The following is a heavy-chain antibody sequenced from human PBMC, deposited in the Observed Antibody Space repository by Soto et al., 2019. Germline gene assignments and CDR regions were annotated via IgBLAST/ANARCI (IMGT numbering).Heavy chain of an antibody. J-gene: IGHJ4*02. CDR2: IIPILGTA. Sequence: QVQLVQSGAEVKKPGSSVKVSCKASGGTFSSYSISWVRQAPGQGLEWMGGIIPILGTANYAQKFQGRVTITANESTSTDYMELSSLRSEDTAVYYCAIAYSTSPPYYPIGYWGQGTLVTVSS. CDR3: AIAYSTSPPYYPIGY. CDR1: GGTFSSYS. D-gene: IGHD1-26*01. V-gene: IGHV1-69*01.